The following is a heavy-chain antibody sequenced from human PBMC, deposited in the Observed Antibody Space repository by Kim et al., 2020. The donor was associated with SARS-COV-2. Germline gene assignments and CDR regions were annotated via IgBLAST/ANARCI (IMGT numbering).Heavy chain of an antibody. V-gene: IGHV7-4-1*02. Sequence: ASVKVSCKASGYTFTNYAISWVRQAPGQGLEWMGWINTDTGNPTYAQAFTGRFVFSVDTSVSTTYLQISSLKAEDTALYYCARVIWGSDRYTDSWGQGT. J-gene: IGHJ4*02. CDR3: ARVIWGSDRYTDS. CDR2: INTDTGNP. CDR1: GYTFTNYA. D-gene: IGHD3-16*02.